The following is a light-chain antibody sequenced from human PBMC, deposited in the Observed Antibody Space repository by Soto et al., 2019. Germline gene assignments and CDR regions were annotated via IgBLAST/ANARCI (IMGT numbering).Light chain of an antibody. Sequence: DIQXTXXPSTLSASVGDRVTITCRASQSISSWLAWYQQKPGRAPKLLIYKASSLETGVPSRFSGSGSGTEFTLIIIRLQPDDFASYYCQPYGRSTPWTFGQGTKVEIK. J-gene: IGKJ1*01. V-gene: IGKV1-5*03. CDR2: KAS. CDR3: QPYGRSTPWT. CDR1: QSISSW.